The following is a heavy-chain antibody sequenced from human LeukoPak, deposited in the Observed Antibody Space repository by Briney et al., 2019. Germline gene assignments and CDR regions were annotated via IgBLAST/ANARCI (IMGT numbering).Heavy chain of an antibody. CDR2: INGNGGST. J-gene: IGHJ4*02. D-gene: IGHD3-3*01. V-gene: IGHV3-20*04. CDR3: ARHDFWSGFKGGDY. CDR1: GFTFDNYG. Sequence: GGSLRLSCAASGFTFDNYGMSWVRQVPGKGLEWVSSINGNGGSTAYADSVKGRFTISRDNAKNSLYLQMNSLRAEDTAFYYCARHDFWSGFKGGDYWGQGTLVTISS.